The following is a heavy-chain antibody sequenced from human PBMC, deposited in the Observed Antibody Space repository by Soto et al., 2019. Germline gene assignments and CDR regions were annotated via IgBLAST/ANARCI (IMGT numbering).Heavy chain of an antibody. V-gene: IGHV3-23*01. D-gene: IGHD5-12*01. J-gene: IGHJ4*02. CDR2: IRGSGGPT. Sequence: DVQLLESGGDLVQPGGSLRLSCAASGFLFSNYAMSWVRQAPGKGLEWVSLIRGSGGPTNYADSVKGRFTVSRDNSKNILLLQMNSLRAEDTAVYYCVKDFRVGYDWTHDWGQGTLVTVSS. CDR1: GFLFSNYA. CDR3: VKDFRVGYDWTHD.